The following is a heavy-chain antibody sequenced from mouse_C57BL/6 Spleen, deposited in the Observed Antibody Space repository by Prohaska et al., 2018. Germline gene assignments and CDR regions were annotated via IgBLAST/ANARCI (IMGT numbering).Heavy chain of an antibody. CDR3: ARRGDGYYAMDY. CDR1: GYTFTTYG. V-gene: IGHV9-3*01. CDR2: INTYSVVP. J-gene: IGHJ4*01. Sequence: QIQLVQSVPELKKPVETVKISCKSSGYTFTTYGMSWVKQAPGKGLKWMSWINTYSVVPTYADDFKGRFAVSLETSASTAYLQINNLKNEDTATYFCARRGDGYYAMDYWGQGTSVTVSS. D-gene: IGHD3-3*01.